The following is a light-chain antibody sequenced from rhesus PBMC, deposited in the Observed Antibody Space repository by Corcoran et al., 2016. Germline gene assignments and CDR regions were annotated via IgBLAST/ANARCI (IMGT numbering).Light chain of an antibody. CDR1: ENVNNY. CDR3: QHGSGIPLT. CDR2: KAS. J-gene: IGKJ4*01. V-gene: IGKV1-74*01. Sequence: DIQMTQSPSSPSASAGDRVTITCRASENVNNYLNWYQQKPGKAPKLLIYKASTCQSGVPSRFSGSGSGTDYTFTISSLQPEDVAPYSCQHGSGIPLTFGGGTKVELK.